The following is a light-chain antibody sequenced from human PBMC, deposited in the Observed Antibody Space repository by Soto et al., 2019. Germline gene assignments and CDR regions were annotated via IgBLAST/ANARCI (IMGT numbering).Light chain of an antibody. CDR3: SSYTSSSTLV. CDR1: SNDIGAYNY. Sequence: QSALTQPPSASGSPGQSVTISCTGTSNDIGAYNYVSWYQQHPGKAPKVIIYEVTKRPSGVPDRFSGSKFGNSASLTVSGLQAEDEADYYCSSYTSSSTLVFGTGTKVTVL. V-gene: IGLV2-8*01. J-gene: IGLJ1*01. CDR2: EVT.